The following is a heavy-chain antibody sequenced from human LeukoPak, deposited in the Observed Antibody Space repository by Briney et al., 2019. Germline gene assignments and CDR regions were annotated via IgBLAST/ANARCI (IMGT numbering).Heavy chain of an antibody. Sequence: GGSLRLSCVVPGFTFTSYAMSWVRHAPGKGLEWVSFISSIGSSTYYADSVKGRFTIPRDNSKNTLYLQMNSLRAEDTAVYYCAKNRGTSWYKDYWGQGTLVTVSS. CDR2: ISSIGSST. V-gene: IGHV3-23*01. CDR1: GFTFTSYA. D-gene: IGHD6-13*01. J-gene: IGHJ4*02. CDR3: AKNRGTSWYKDY.